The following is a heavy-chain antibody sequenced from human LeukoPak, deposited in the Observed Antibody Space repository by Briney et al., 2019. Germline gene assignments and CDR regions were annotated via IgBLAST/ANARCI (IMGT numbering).Heavy chain of an antibody. J-gene: IGHJ2*01. CDR3: ARDALGYNYGST. CDR2: IYYSGST. V-gene: IGHV4-59*01. D-gene: IGHD5-18*01. Sequence: SETLSLTCTVSGGSISSYYWSWIRQPPGKGLEWIGYIYYSGSTNYSPSLKSRVTISVDTSKNQFSLKLNSVTAADTAVYYCARDALGYNYGSTWGRGTLVTVSS. CDR1: GGSISSYY.